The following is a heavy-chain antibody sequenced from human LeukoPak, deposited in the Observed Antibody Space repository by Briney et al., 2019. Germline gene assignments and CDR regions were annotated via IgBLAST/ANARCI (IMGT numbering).Heavy chain of an antibody. Sequence: SQTLSLTCAVYGGSFSGYYWSWIRLPPGKGLEWIGEINHSGSTNYNPSLKSRVTISVDTSKNQFSLKLSSVTAADTAVYYCARRTFWSGSHPLDYWGQGTLVTVSS. CDR2: INHSGST. CDR1: GGSFSGYY. J-gene: IGHJ4*02. CDR3: ARRTFWSGSHPLDY. V-gene: IGHV4-34*01. D-gene: IGHD3-3*01.